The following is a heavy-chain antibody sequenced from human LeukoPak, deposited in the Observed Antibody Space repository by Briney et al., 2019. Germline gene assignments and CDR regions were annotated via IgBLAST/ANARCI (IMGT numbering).Heavy chain of an antibody. J-gene: IGHJ6*02. CDR2: ISSSSAYI. CDR3: TRGDWSHMDV. D-gene: IGHD2-21*02. Sequence: GGSLRLSCAASGFTFSNYAMSWVRQAPGKGLEWVSSISSSSAYIYYADSLKGRFAISRDNAKNSLYLQMNSLRAEDTAVYYCTRGDWSHMDVWGQGTTVTVSS. V-gene: IGHV3-21*01. CDR1: GFTFSNYA.